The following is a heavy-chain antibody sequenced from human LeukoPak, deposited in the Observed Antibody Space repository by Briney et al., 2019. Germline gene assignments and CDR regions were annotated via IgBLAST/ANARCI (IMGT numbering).Heavy chain of an antibody. CDR1: GFTFSTYW. CDR2: IDSSGGYM. J-gene: IGHJ4*02. Sequence: PGGSLRLSCAASGFTFSTYWMHWVRQVPGKGLEWVSSIDSSGGYMFYTDSVKGRFIISRDNAKDSLYLQMNNLRAEDTAVYYCLRGDRRDYWGQGTLVTVSS. V-gene: IGHV3-21*06. CDR3: LRGDRRDY.